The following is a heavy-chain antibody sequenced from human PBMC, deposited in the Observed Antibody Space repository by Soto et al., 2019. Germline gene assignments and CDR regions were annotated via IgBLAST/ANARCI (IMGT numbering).Heavy chain of an antibody. D-gene: IGHD5-18*01. V-gene: IGHV1-69*01. J-gene: IGHJ5*02. CDR3: AKADGYSYGFPYNWFDP. CDR2: IIPIFGTA. CDR1: GGTFSSYA. Sequence: QVQLVQSGAEVKKPGSSVKVSCKASGGTFSSYAISWVRQAPGQGLEWMGGIIPIFGTANYAQKFQGRVTITADESTSTDYMELSSLRSEDTAVYYCAKADGYSYGFPYNWFDPGGQGTLVTVSS.